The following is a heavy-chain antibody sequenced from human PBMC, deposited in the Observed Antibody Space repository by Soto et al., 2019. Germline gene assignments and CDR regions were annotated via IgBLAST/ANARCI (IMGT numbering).Heavy chain of an antibody. CDR1: GFSLTASEVG. V-gene: IGHV2-5*02. Sequence: QITLKESGPTLVKPTQTLTLTCTFSGFSLTASEVGVGWIRQPPGKALEWLALIYWDDDKRYRSSLKTRLSITKDTSKNQVVLTMTNMDPLDTATYYCAHTRVWLGRWFDAWGQGILVTVSS. CDR2: IYWDDDK. J-gene: IGHJ5*02. CDR3: AHTRVWLGRWFDA. D-gene: IGHD6-19*01.